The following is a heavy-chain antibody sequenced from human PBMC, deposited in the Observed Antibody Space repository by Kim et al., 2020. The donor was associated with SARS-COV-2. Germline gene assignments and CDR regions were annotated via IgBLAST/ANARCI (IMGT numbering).Heavy chain of an antibody. D-gene: IGHD3-3*01. CDR3: ARVKGRFLEWLPFDY. Sequence: GGSLRLSCAASGFTFSSYWMHWVRQAPGKGLVWVSRINSDGSSTSYADSVKGRFTISRDNAKNTLYLQMNSLRAEDTAVYYCARVKGRFLEWLPFDYWGQGTLVTVSS. CDR2: INSDGSST. V-gene: IGHV3-74*01. J-gene: IGHJ4*02. CDR1: GFTFSSYW.